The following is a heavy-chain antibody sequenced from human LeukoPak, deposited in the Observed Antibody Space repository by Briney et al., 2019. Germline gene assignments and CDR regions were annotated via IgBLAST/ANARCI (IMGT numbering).Heavy chain of an antibody. CDR2: INPNSGGT. V-gene: IGHV1-2*02. CDR3: ARELGLSSSSDLDY. CDR1: GYTFTGYY. Sequence: ASVKVSCKASGYTFTGYYMHWVRQAPGQGLEWMGWINPNSGGTNYAQKFQGRVTMTRDTSTSTAYMELSRLRSDDTAVYYCARELGLSSSSDLDYWGQGTLVTVSS. D-gene: IGHD6-6*01. J-gene: IGHJ4*02.